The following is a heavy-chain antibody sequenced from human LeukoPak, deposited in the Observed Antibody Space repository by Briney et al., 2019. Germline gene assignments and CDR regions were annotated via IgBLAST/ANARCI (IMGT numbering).Heavy chain of an antibody. D-gene: IGHD6-13*01. V-gene: IGHV4-34*01. Sequence: SSETLSLTCAVYGGSFSGYYWSWIRQPPGKGLEWIGEINHSGSTNYNPSLKSRVTISVDTSKNQFSLKLSSVTAADTAVYHCARGISSSWTRYYYYGMDVWGQGTTVTVSS. CDR2: INHSGST. J-gene: IGHJ6*02. CDR1: GGSFSGYY. CDR3: ARGISSSWTRYYYYGMDV.